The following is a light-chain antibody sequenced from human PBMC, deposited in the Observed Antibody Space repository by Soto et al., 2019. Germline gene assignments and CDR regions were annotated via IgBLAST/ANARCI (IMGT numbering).Light chain of an antibody. V-gene: IGLV2-11*01. CDR3: QSYDTSLSGVI. J-gene: IGLJ2*01. CDR2: DVS. Sequence: QSALTQPRSVSGSPGQSVSISCAGTSTDFGGYKYVSWYQQHPGKAPKLMIFDVSDRPSGVPDRFSGSKSGTSASLAITGLQGEDEANYYCQSYDTSLSGVIFGAGTKLTVL. CDR1: STDFGGYKY.